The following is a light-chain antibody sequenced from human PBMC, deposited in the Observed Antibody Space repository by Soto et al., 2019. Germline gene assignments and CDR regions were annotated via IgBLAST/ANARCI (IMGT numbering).Light chain of an antibody. CDR1: SSNIGSNT. CDR2: TNN. Sequence: QSALTQPPSASGAPGQRVTISCPGSSSNIGSNTVNWYQQLPGTAPKLLIYTNNQRPSGVRDRFSGSRSGTSASLAISGLQSEDEADYYCAAWDDSLNGFVFGTGTKVTVL. V-gene: IGLV1-44*01. J-gene: IGLJ1*01. CDR3: AAWDDSLNGFV.